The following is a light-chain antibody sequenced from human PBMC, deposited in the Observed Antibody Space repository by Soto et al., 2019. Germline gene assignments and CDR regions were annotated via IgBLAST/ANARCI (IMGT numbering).Light chain of an antibody. V-gene: IGKV3-11*01. CDR2: DTF. CDR1: QSVSSSF. CDR3: QQRYNWPPT. J-gene: IGKJ5*01. Sequence: EIVLTQSPGTLSLSPGERATLSCRASQSVSSSFLAWYQQKPGQAPRLLIYDTFDRAPGIPARFSGSGSGTDFTLTISSLEPEDFAVYYCQQRYNWPPTFGQGTRLEI.